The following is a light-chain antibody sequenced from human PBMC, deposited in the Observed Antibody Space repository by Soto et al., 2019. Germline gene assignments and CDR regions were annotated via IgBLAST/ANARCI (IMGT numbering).Light chain of an antibody. CDR1: ISNVGSYNL. Sequence: SALTQPASVSGSPGQSITISCTGTISNVGSYNLVSWYQQHPGKAPKLIIYEVNKRPSGVSNRFSGSKSGNTASLTISGLQTEDEADYYCYSYEGGRVFGGGTKRTVL. CDR3: YSYEGGRV. J-gene: IGLJ3*02. V-gene: IGLV2-23*02. CDR2: EVN.